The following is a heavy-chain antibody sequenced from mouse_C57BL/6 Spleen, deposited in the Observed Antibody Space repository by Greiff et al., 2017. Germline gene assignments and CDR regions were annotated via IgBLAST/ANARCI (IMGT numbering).Heavy chain of an antibody. Sequence: EVQLQQSGAELVKPGASVKLSCTASGFNIKDYYMHWVKQRTEQGLEWIGRIDPEDGETKYAPKFQGKATMTADTSSSTAYLQLSSLTSEDPAVYYCDRGYCVNSLYYYAMDYWGQGTSVTVSS. CDR2: IDPEDGET. D-gene: IGHD6-1*01. CDR1: GFNIKDYY. CDR3: DRGYCVNSLYYYAMDY. J-gene: IGHJ4*01. V-gene: IGHV14-2*01.